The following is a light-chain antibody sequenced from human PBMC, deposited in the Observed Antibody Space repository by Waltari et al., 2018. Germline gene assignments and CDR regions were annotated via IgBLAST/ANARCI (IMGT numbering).Light chain of an antibody. J-gene: IGKJ1*01. CDR3: QQYYTTPDVT. V-gene: IGKV4-1*01. Sequence: DIVMTQSPDSLAVSLGERATLNCKSSQSVLYSSNNKDYLAWYQHKPGQPPKLLIYWASTRESGVPDRFSGSGSGTDFTLTISSLQAEDVAVYYCQQYYTTPDVTFGQGTKVEIK. CDR2: WAS. CDR1: QSVLYSSNNKDY.